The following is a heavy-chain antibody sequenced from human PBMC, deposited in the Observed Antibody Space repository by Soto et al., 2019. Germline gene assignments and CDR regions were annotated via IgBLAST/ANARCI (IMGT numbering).Heavy chain of an antibody. Sequence: ASVKVSCKASGGTFSSYAISWVRQAPGQGLEWMGGIIPIFGTANYAQKFQGRVTITADESTSTAYMELSSLRSEDTAVYYCAKHPSGFGEGHSTDYYYYYGMDVWGQGTTVTVSS. CDR3: AKHPSGFGEGHSTDYYYYYGMDV. V-gene: IGHV1-69*13. J-gene: IGHJ6*02. D-gene: IGHD3-10*01. CDR1: GGTFSSYA. CDR2: IIPIFGTA.